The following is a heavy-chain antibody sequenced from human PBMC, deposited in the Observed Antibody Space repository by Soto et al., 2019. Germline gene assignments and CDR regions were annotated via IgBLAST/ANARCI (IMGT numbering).Heavy chain of an antibody. D-gene: IGHD3-10*01. CDR2: ISGSGGST. Sequence: GGSLRLSCAASGFTFSSYAMSWVRQAPGKGLERVSAISGSGGSTYYAGSVKGRFTISRDNSKNTLYLQMNSLRVEDTAVYYCAKESRYYYVSGSYLSLDYWGQGTLVTVSS. CDR1: GFTFSSYA. V-gene: IGHV3-23*01. CDR3: AKESRYYYVSGSYLSLDY. J-gene: IGHJ4*02.